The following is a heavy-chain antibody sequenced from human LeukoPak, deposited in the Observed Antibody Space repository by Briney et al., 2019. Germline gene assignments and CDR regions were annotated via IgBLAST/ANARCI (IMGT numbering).Heavy chain of an antibody. J-gene: IGHJ3*02. Sequence: GGSLSLSCAPSGFTYEDFAVEWLRGALGKAVVGLPGLWWNSGSIGFADAVKGRFTISRDNAKNSLYLQMNSLRAEDMALYYCAKGSFYGDCDGLGAFDIWGQGRMVTVSS. D-gene: IGHD4-17*01. CDR2: LWWNSGSI. CDR3: AKGSFYGDCDGLGAFDI. CDR1: GFTYEDFA. V-gene: IGHV3-9*03.